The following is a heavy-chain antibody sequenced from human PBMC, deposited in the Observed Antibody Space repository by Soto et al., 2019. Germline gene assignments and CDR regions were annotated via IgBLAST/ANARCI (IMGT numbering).Heavy chain of an antibody. Sequence: SQTLSITCDICGDRVSSNSAAWYCSRHSPSRGLEWLGRTYYRSKWYNDYAVSVKSRITINPDTSKNQFSLQLNSVTPEDTAVYYCARVRIKYDSSGYYFNYFDYWGQATLVTVSS. CDR1: GDRVSSNSAA. CDR3: ARVRIKYDSSGYYFNYFDY. D-gene: IGHD3-22*01. J-gene: IGHJ4*02. V-gene: IGHV6-1*01. CDR2: TYYRSKWYN.